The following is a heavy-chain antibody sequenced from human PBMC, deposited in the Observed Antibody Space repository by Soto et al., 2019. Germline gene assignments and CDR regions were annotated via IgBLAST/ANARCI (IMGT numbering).Heavy chain of an antibody. Sequence: GASVKVSCKASGDTYTSYYIHWVRQAPGQGLGWMGTFNPSGGGTFYAQKFQGRVTMTGDTSTSTVYMELSSLRSEDTAVYYCARGYCSSTSCQGYYYYYGMDVWGQGTTVTVSS. CDR2: FNPSGGGT. J-gene: IGHJ6*02. D-gene: IGHD2-2*01. CDR1: GDTYTSYY. V-gene: IGHV1-46*01. CDR3: ARGYCSSTSCQGYYYYYGMDV.